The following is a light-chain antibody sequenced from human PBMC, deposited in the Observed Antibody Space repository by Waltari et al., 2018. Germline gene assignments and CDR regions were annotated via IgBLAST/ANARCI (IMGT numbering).Light chain of an antibody. CDR1: ISDGGNSDF. CDR2: EVF. Sequence: QSALTQFASVSGAPGQSITISCTTPISDGGNSDFVSWYQHHPGKVPKLLLYEVFKRPSNISHRFTGSRSGNTASLSISGLQADDEADYYCCPYVQKDIWLFGRGTKVTVL. J-gene: IGLJ2*01. CDR3: CPYVQKDIWL. V-gene: IGLV2-23*02.